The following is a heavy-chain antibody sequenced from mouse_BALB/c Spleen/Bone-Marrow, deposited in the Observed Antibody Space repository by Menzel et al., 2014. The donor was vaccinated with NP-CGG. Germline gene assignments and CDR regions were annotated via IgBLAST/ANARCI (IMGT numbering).Heavy chain of an antibody. V-gene: IGHV3-1*02. J-gene: IGHJ4*01. CDR3: ARRGDYYGNYADY. D-gene: IGHD2-1*01. Sequence: EVQLQQSGPDLVKPSQSLSLTCTVTGYSITSGYSWHWIRQFPGNKLEWMGYIRYSGSTNYNPSLKSRISITRDTSKNHFFLQVNSVTTEDTATYYCARRGDYYGNYADYWGQGTSVTVSS. CDR1: GYSITSGYS. CDR2: IRYSGST.